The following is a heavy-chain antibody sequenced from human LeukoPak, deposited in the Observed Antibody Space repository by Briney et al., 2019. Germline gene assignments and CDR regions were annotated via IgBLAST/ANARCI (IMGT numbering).Heavy chain of an antibody. CDR3: ARVRTNAHGMDV. CDR2: IYYSGST. CDR1: GDSISSYY. D-gene: IGHD2-8*01. J-gene: IGHJ6*02. Sequence: SETLSLTCTVSGDSISSYYWSWIRQPPGKGLEWIGYIYYSGSTNYNPSLKSRVTISVDTSKHQFSLKLSSVTAADTAVYYCARVRTNAHGMDVWGQGTTVTVSS. V-gene: IGHV4-59*12.